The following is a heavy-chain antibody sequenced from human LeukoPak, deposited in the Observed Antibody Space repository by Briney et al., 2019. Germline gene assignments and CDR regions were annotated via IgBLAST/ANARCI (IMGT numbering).Heavy chain of an antibody. CDR2: IYYSGST. CDR3: AREGYSPGRYSFDH. J-gene: IGHJ4*02. Sequence: PSETLSLTCTVSGGPISSSSYYWGWIRRPPGKGLEWIGSIYYSGSTYYNPSLKSRVTIAVDTSKNQFSLKVTSVTAADTAVYCCAREGYSPGRYSFDHWGQGILVTVSS. CDR1: GGPISSSSYY. D-gene: IGHD5-18*01. V-gene: IGHV4-39*07.